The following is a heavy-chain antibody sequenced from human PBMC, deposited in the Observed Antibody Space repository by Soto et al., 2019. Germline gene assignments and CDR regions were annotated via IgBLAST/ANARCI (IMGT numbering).Heavy chain of an antibody. CDR3: ARQPTTGDTDLWFDP. Sequence: PSETVSLTCNVSGGSISTSRSYWAWIRQPPGKGLEWLANIFYSGSTYYNPSLASRVTVSVDTSKNEFSLKLRSVTAADTAVYYCARQPTTGDTDLWFDPWGQGTLVTVSS. J-gene: IGHJ5*02. V-gene: IGHV4-39*01. D-gene: IGHD2-21*01. CDR1: GGSISTSRSY. CDR2: IFYSGST.